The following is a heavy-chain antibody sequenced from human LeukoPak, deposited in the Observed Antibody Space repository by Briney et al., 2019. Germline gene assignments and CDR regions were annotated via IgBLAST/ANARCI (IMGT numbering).Heavy chain of an antibody. D-gene: IGHD1-26*01. CDR2: ISGSGGST. CDR1: GFTFSSYS. V-gene: IGHV3-21*01. CDR3: ARDGEVGVGRWFDP. J-gene: IGHJ5*02. Sequence: GGSLRLSCAASGFTFSSYSMNWVRQAPGKGLEWVSAISGSGGSTYYADSVKGRFTFSRDNAKNSLSLQMNSLRAEDTAVYYCARDGEVGVGRWFDPWGQGTLVTVSS.